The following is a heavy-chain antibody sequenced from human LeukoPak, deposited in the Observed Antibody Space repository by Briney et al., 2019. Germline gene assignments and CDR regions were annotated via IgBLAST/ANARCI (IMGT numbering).Heavy chain of an antibody. CDR1: GYSFTSYW. CDR3: ARHGPYYYDSSGYYLYAFDI. Sequence: PGDSLKISCKWSGYSFTSYWIGWVRQMPGKGLEWMGIIYPGDSDPRYSPSFQGQVTISADKSISTAYLQWSSLKASDTAMYYCARHGPYYYDSSGYYLYAFDIWGQGTMVTVSS. D-gene: IGHD3-22*01. J-gene: IGHJ3*02. V-gene: IGHV5-51*01. CDR2: IYPGDSDP.